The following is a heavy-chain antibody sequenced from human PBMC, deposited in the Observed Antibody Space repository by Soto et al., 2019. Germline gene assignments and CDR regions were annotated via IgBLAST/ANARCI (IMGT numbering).Heavy chain of an antibody. Sequence: ASVKVSCKASGYTFTSYDINWVRQATGQGLEWMGWMNPNSGNTGYAQKFQGRVTMTRNTSISTAYMELSSLRSEDTAVYYCARGGQHFRNPLWDNYYYGMDVWGQGTTVTVSS. D-gene: IGHD3-16*01. CDR3: ARGGQHFRNPLWDNYYYGMDV. J-gene: IGHJ6*02. V-gene: IGHV1-8*01. CDR1: GYTFTSYD. CDR2: MNPNSGNT.